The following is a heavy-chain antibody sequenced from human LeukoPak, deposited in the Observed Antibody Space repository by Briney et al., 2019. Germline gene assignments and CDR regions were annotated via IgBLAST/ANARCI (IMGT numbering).Heavy chain of an antibody. J-gene: IGHJ6*02. CDR2: IYYSGST. CDR1: GGSISSYY. Sequence: PSETLSLTCTVSGGSISSYYWSWIRQPPGKGLEWIGYIYYSGSTNYNPSLKGRVTISVDTSKNQFSLKLSSVTAADTAVYYCARERSHDYYYYGMDVWGQGTTVTVSS. V-gene: IGHV4-59*01. CDR3: ARERSHDYYYYGMDV.